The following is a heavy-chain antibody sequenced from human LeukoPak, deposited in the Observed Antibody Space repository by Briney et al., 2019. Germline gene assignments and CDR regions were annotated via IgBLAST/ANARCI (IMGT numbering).Heavy chain of an antibody. J-gene: IGHJ6*02. CDR3: TTGLYCSSTSCYSQYYGMDV. CDR1: GFTFSNAW. CDR2: IKSKTDGGTT. Sequence: GGSLRLSCAASGFTFSNAWMSWVRQAPGKGLEWVGRIKSKTDGGTTDYAAPVKGRFTISRDDSKNTLYLQMNSLKTEDTAVYYCTTGLYCSSTSCYSQYYGMDVWGQGTTVTVSS. D-gene: IGHD2-2*01. V-gene: IGHV3-15*01.